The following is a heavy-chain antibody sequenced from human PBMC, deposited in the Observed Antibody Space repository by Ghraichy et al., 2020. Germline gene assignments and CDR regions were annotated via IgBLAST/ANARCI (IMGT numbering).Heavy chain of an antibody. CDR2: ISNSGGST. V-gene: IGHV3-23*01. Sequence: GGSLRLSCAASGFTFSSYAMSWVRQAPGKGLEWVSAISNSGGSTYYADSVKGRFTISRDNSENTLFLHMDSLRAEDTATYYCAKDHRRIPADYYYGMDVWGQGTTVTVSS. CDR1: GFTFSSYA. CDR3: AKDHRRIPADYYYGMDV. D-gene: IGHD2-15*01. J-gene: IGHJ6*02.